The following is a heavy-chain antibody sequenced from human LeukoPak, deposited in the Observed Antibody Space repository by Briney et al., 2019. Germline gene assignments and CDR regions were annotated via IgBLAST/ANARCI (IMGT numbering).Heavy chain of an antibody. D-gene: IGHD3-3*01. Sequence: PGGSLRLSCAASGFTVSSNYMSWVRQAPGKGLEWVSVIYSGGSTYYADSVKGRFTISRDNSKNTLYLQMNSLRAEDTAVYYCARDKSAYDFWSGYYTSYYGMGVWGQGTTVTVSS. CDR3: ARDKSAYDFWSGYYTSYYGMGV. CDR1: GFTVSSNY. J-gene: IGHJ6*02. CDR2: IYSGGST. V-gene: IGHV3-53*01.